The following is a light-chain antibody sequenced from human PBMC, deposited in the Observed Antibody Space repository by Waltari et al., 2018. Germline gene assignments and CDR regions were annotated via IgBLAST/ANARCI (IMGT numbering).Light chain of an antibody. V-gene: IGKV3-15*01. J-gene: IGKJ4*01. CDR1: QSISSN. CDR2: GAS. CDR3: QQYNTWPT. Sequence: ATPSWRASQSISSNLAWYQQKPGQSPRLLIHGASTRATGIPARFSGSGSGTDFTLTISSLQSEDFAVYFCQQYNTWPTFGGGTKVEIK.